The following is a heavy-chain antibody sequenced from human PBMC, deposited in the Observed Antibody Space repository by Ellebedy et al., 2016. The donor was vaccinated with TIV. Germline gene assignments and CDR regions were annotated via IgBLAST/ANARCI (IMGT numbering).Heavy chain of an antibody. CDR1: GFTFRSYG. Sequence: GGSLRLXCTASGFTFRSYGMHWVRQAPGKGLEWVAGLLYDGSDNHYADSVKGRFTISRSNTFNSLSLQMNSLSAADTAVYYCVVGDCSHGTCRGSSWGQGTLVTVSS. CDR2: LLYDGSDN. J-gene: IGHJ5*02. V-gene: IGHV3-33*03. D-gene: IGHD2-15*01. CDR3: VVGDCSHGTCRGSS.